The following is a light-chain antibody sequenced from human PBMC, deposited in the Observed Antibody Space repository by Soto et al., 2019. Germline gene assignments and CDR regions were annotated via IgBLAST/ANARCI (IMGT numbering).Light chain of an antibody. CDR3: QQYGTSPYA. CDR1: QSVSENY. Sequence: EIVLIQSPGTVSLSPGEGGTLSCRASQSVSENYLAWYQQKPGQTPRLLIYGASSRATGIPDRFSGSGSGTDFTLTISRLDPEDFAVYYCQQYGTSPYAFGQGTKLEI. J-gene: IGKJ2*01. CDR2: GAS. V-gene: IGKV3-20*01.